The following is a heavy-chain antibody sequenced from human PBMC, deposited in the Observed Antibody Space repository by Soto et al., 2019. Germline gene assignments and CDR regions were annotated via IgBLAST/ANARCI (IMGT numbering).Heavy chain of an antibody. CDR3: AKVAGMTMIVVVLNAFDI. Sequence: EVQLLESGGGLVQPGGSLRLSCAASGFAFSSYAMIWVRQAHGKGLEWASGISGTGDTTNYADSVKGRFTISRDNCKNTLFLQMNSLRAEDTAVYYCAKVAGMTMIVVVLNAFDIWGQGTMVTVS. V-gene: IGHV3-23*01. CDR1: GFAFSSYA. J-gene: IGHJ3*02. D-gene: IGHD3-22*01. CDR2: ISGTGDTT.